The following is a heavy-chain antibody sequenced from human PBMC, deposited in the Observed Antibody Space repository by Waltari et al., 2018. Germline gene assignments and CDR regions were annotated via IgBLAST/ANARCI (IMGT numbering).Heavy chain of an antibody. J-gene: IGHJ6*03. Sequence: QVQLVESGGGVVQPGRSLTVPCEAHGFNFSTYTLHWVRQAPGKGLEWVAAISFDGGQKSYADSVRGRFTISRDNSKSTVNVEMNSLRPEDTAMYYCARGMRSGSGYFYYYLDVWGKGTTVTVSS. CDR2: ISFDGGQK. D-gene: IGHD6-25*01. CDR1: GFNFSTYT. V-gene: IGHV3-30*17. CDR3: ARGMRSGSGYFYYYLDV.